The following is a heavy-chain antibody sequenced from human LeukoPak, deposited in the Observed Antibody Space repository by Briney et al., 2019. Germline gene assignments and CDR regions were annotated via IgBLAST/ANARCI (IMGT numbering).Heavy chain of an antibody. CDR2: ISGSGGST. J-gene: IGHJ4*02. CDR1: GFTFSSYA. CDR3: ATAESSYSSSWYRRLYFDY. D-gene: IGHD6-13*01. Sequence: GGSLRLSCAASGFTFSSYAMSWVRQAPGKGLEWVSAISGSGGSTYYADFVKGRFTISRDNSKNTLFLQMNSLRAEDTAVYYCATAESSYSSSWYRRLYFDYWGQGTLVTVSS. V-gene: IGHV3-23*01.